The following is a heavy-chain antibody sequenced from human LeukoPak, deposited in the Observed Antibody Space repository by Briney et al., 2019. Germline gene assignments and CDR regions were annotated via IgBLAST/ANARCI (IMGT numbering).Heavy chain of an antibody. CDR3: ARGVDN. CDR1: GFTFSRYS. Sequence: GGSLRLSCAASGFTFSRYSMAWVRQAPGKGLEWVSHITSSSNIYYADSVKGRFTISRDNAKNSLYLQMNSLRAEDTAVYYCARGVDNWGQGTLVTVSS. CDR2: ITSSSNI. J-gene: IGHJ4*02. V-gene: IGHV3-48*01.